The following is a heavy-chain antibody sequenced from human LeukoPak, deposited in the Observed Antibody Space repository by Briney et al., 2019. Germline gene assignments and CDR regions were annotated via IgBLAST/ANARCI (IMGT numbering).Heavy chain of an antibody. CDR2: INPSGGST. V-gene: IGHV1-46*01. J-gene: IGHJ6*02. Sequence: ASVKVSCKASGYTFTSYYMHWVRQAPGQGLEWMGIINPSGGSTSYAQKFQGRVTMTRDTSTSTVYMELSSLRSEDTAVYYCARDRRRITILGVVIPRYYYYGMDVWGQGTTVTVSS. CDR1: GYTFTSYY. D-gene: IGHD3-3*01. CDR3: ARDRRRITILGVVIPRYYYYGMDV.